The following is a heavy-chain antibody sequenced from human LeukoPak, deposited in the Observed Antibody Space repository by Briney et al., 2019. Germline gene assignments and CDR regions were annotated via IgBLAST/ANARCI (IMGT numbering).Heavy chain of an antibody. CDR2: ISGSGGST. CDR3: GRDGSSGWYRGWFDP. J-gene: IGHJ5*02. V-gene: IGHV3-48*03. D-gene: IGHD6-19*01. CDR1: GFTFTNAW. Sequence: GGSLRLSCVGSGFTFTNAWMTWARQAPGKGLEWVSTISGSGGSTYYADSVKGRFTTSRDNARNSLYLQMNSLRVEDTAIYYCGRDGSSGWYRGWFDPWGQGTLVTVSS.